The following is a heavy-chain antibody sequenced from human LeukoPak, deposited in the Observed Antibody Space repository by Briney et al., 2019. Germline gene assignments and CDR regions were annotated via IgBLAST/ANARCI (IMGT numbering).Heavy chain of an antibody. J-gene: IGHJ3*02. CDR3: AKAPVEMATRANAFDI. Sequence: GGSLRLSCAASGFTFSSYGMHWVRQAPGKGLEWVAVISYDGSNKYYADSVKGRFTISRDNSKNTLYLQMNSLRAEDTAVYYCAKAPVEMATRANAFDIWGQGTMVTVSS. CDR1: GFTFSSYG. D-gene: IGHD5-24*01. CDR2: ISYDGSNK. V-gene: IGHV3-30*18.